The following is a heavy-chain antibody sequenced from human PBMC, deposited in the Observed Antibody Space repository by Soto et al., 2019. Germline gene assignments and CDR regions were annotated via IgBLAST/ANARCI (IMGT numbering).Heavy chain of an antibody. CDR3: ARGFWSGLEPHYYYYGMDV. CDR2: TYYRSKWYN. D-gene: IGHD1-1*01. V-gene: IGHV6-1*01. CDR1: GDSVSSNSAA. J-gene: IGHJ6*02. Sequence: SQTLSLTCAISGDSVSSNSAAWSWIRQSPSRGLEWLGRTYYRSKWYNDYAVSVKSRITINPDTSKNQFSLQLNSVTPEDTAVYYCARGFWSGLEPHYYYYGMDVWGQGTTVTVSS.